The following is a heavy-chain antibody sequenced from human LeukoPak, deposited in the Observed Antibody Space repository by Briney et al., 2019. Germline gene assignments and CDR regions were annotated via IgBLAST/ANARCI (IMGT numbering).Heavy chain of an antibody. Sequence: GGSLRLSCAASGFTFSSYSMNWVRQAPGKGLEWVSSISSSSSYIYYADSVKGRFTISRDNAKNSLYLQMNSLRAEDTAVYYCARDLLGYCSSTSCYNGYMDVWGKGTTVTVSS. CDR3: ARDLLGYCSSTSCYNGYMDV. CDR1: GFTFSSYS. V-gene: IGHV3-21*01. CDR2: ISSSSSYI. D-gene: IGHD2-2*02. J-gene: IGHJ6*03.